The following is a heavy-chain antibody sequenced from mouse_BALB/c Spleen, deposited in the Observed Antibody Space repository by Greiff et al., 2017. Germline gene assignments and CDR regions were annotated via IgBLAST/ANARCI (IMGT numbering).Heavy chain of an antibody. CDR3: AREEFPYAMDY. J-gene: IGHJ4*01. CDR2: ISYDGSN. V-gene: IGHV3-6*02. Sequence: VQLQQSGPGLVKPSQSLSLTCSVTGYSITSGYYWNWIRQFPGNKLEWMGYISYDGSNNYNPSLKNRISITRDTSKNQFFLKLNSVTTEDTATYYCAREEFPYAMDYWGQGTSVTVSS. CDR1: GYSITSGYY.